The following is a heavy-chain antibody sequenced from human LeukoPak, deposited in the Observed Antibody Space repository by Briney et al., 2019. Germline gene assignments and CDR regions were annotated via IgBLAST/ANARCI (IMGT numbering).Heavy chain of an antibody. J-gene: IGHJ4*02. CDR2: INPNSGGT. V-gene: IGHV1-2*02. CDR1: GYTFTGYY. CDR3: ARDGNSSGYHAPFDY. Sequence: VASVKVSCKASGYTFTGYYMHWVRQAPGQGLEWMGWINPNSGGTNYAQKFQGRVTITAGKSTSTAYMELSSLRSEDTAVYYCARDGNSSGYHAPFDYWGQGTLVTVSS. D-gene: IGHD3-22*01.